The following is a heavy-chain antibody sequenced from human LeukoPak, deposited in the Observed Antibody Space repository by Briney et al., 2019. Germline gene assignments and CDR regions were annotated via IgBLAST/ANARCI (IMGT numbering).Heavy chain of an antibody. V-gene: IGHV4-4*02. J-gene: IGHJ4*02. CDR1: GGSISSSNW. CDR2: IYYSGST. Sequence: PSETLSLTCAVSGGSISSSNWWSWIRQPPGKGLEWIGSIYYSGSTYYNPSLKSRVTISVDKSKNQFSLKLSSVTAADTAVYSCARLPSNSGYEYFDYWGQGTLVTVSS. D-gene: IGHD5-12*01. CDR3: ARLPSNSGYEYFDY.